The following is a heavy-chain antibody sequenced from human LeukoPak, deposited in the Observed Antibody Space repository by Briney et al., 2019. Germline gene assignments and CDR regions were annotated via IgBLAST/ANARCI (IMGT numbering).Heavy chain of an antibody. V-gene: IGHV3-48*03. CDR2: ISSSGSAI. Sequence: GGSLRLSCAASGFTFSSYEMNWVRQAPGKGLEWVSYISSSGSAIYYADSVKGRFTISRDNAKNSLYLQMNSLRAEDTAVYYCARANHDAFDIWGQGTMVTVSS. CDR3: ARANHDAFDI. J-gene: IGHJ3*02. CDR1: GFTFSSYE.